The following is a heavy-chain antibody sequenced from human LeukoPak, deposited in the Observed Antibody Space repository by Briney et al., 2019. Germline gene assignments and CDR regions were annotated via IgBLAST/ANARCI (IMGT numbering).Heavy chain of an antibody. CDR3: ARQGSAYYFDF. Sequence: GSLRLSCAASGFTFSDHYMDWIRQPPGKELQWIASVYYSGRTNYSPSLKSRVTISVDTSEKQFSLQLNSVTAADTAVYYCARQGSAYYFDFWGQGLLVTVSS. CDR2: VYYSGRT. V-gene: IGHV4-59*08. D-gene: IGHD2-15*01. CDR1: GFTFSDHY. J-gene: IGHJ4*02.